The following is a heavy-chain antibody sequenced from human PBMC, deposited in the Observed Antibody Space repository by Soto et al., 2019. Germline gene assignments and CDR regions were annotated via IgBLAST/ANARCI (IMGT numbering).Heavy chain of an antibody. Sequence: ETLSLTCGVSGGTVASSHWWSWVRQSPGGGLEWIGNVYHTGDTNFNPSLQSRVTISVDKSNNQSSLRLNSLTAADTAVYFCAREIVTAGGNNYFDPWGPGTLVTV. CDR2: VYHTGDT. CDR1: GGTVASSHW. D-gene: IGHD2-21*02. CDR3: AREIVTAGGNNYFDP. J-gene: IGHJ5*02. V-gene: IGHV4-4*01.